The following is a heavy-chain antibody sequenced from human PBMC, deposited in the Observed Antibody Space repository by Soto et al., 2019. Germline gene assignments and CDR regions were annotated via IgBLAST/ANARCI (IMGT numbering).Heavy chain of an antibody. Sequence: EVQVVESGGALVQPGGSLRLSCAASGFTFSNYWMHWVRQVPGEGLVWVSSINNDGSRTWYADSVRVRIAMSRDNARNLVYLQMNSLRAEDTAVYYCGTTFEYWGQGALVTVSS. CDR1: GFTFSNYW. D-gene: IGHD1-26*01. CDR2: INNDGSRT. CDR3: GTTFEY. J-gene: IGHJ4*02. V-gene: IGHV3-74*01.